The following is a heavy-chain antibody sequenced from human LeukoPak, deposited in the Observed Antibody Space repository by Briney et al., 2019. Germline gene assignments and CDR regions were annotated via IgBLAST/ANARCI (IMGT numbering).Heavy chain of an antibody. CDR3: ARQPLLWYFDY. V-gene: IGHV3-23*01. CDR2: ISGSGVST. D-gene: IGHD2-2*01. CDR1: GFRFSSYA. Sequence: GGSLRLSCAASGFRFSSYAMSWVRQAPGKGLEWVSAISGSGVSTYYADSVKGRFTVSRDNSKNTLYLQMSSLRAEDTAVYYCARQPLLWYFDYWGQGTLVTVSS. J-gene: IGHJ4*02.